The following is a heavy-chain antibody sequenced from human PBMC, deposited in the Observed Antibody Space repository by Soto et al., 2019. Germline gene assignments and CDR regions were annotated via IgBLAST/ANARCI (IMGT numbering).Heavy chain of an antibody. J-gene: IGHJ6*03. V-gene: IGHV4-34*01. CDR3: ASGVSNYDFWSGYSHYYYYMDV. CDR1: GGSFSGYY. D-gene: IGHD3-3*01. Sequence: TLSLTCAVYGGSFSGYYWSWIRQPPGKGLEWIGEINHSGSTNYNPSLKSRVTISVDTSKSQFSLKLSSVTAADTAIYYCASGVSNYDFWSGYSHYYYYMDVWGKGTTVTVSS. CDR2: INHSGST.